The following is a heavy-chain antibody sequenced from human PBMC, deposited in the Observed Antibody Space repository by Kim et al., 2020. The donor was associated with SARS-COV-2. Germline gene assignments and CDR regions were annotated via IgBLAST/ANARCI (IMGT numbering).Heavy chain of an antibody. D-gene: IGHD2-8*01. Sequence: ADPGKGRCTIPRGNSKNTLYLQMNSLRAEDTAVYYCAKFKYCTTSGCSLDYWGQGILVTVSS. V-gene: IGHV3-23*01. J-gene: IGHJ4*02. CDR3: AKFKYCTTSGCSLDY.